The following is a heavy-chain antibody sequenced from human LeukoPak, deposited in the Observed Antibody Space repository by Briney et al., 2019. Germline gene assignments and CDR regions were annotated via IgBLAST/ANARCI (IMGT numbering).Heavy chain of an antibody. CDR1: GFTFSSYA. CDR2: ISYDGSNK. J-gene: IGHJ4*02. D-gene: IGHD2-15*01. V-gene: IGHV3-30*04. CDR3: ARDRSTANGHCSGGYCYAEVG. Sequence: PGGSLRLSCVASGSASGFTFSSYAMHWVRQAPGKGLEWVAVISYDGSNKYYADSVKGRFTISRDNSKNTLYLQMNSLRAEDTAVYYCARDRSTANGHCSGGYCYAEVGRGQGTLVTVSS.